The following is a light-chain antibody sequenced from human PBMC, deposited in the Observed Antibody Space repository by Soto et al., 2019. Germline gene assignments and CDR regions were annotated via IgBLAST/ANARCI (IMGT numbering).Light chain of an antibody. CDR3: QQSRTTAYT. V-gene: IGKV1-39*01. Sequence: DINMTQAPSSLSACVGDRVTITCRAGQDVVNYLNWYQQKPGKAPRLLIYAASSLQSGVPSRFSGSGSGTTFTLTITDLQPEDVATYYCQQSRTTAYTFAQGTKVDI. CDR2: AAS. CDR1: QDVVNY. J-gene: IGKJ2*01.